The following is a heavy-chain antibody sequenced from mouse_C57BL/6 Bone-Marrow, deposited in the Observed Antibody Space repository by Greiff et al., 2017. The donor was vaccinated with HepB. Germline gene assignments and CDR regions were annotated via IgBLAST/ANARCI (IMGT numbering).Heavy chain of an antibody. V-gene: IGHV1-64*01. CDR3: AGVYYDYDGFAY. CDR2: IHPSSGST. CDR1: GYTFTSYW. J-gene: IGHJ3*01. D-gene: IGHD2-4*01. Sequence: VQLQQPGAGLVKPGASLKLSCKASGYTFTSYWMHWVHQRPGQGLEWIGMIHPSSGSTNYNEKFKSKATLTVDKSSSRTYMKLSSLTSEDAAVYYCAGVYYDYDGFAYWGQGTLVTVSA.